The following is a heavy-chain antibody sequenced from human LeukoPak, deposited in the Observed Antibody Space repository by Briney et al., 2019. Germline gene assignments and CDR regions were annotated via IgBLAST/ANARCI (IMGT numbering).Heavy chain of an antibody. CDR3: ARGRYYMDV. CDR2: IGGSGSTI. Sequence: GGSLRLSCAASGFTFSDHYMSWSRQATGKGLEWVSYIGGSGSTIYSADSVKGRFTISRDNRKNSLYLQINSLRVEDTAVYFCARGRYYMDVWGKGTTVYVSS. V-gene: IGHV3-11*04. CDR1: GFTFSDHY. J-gene: IGHJ6*03.